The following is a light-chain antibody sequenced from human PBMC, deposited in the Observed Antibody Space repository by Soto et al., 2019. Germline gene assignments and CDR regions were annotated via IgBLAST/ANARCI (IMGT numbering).Light chain of an antibody. CDR2: EVT. CDR1: SSDVGGYNY. V-gene: IGLV2-8*01. J-gene: IGLJ3*02. Sequence: QSALTQPPSASGSPGQSVTISCTGTSSDVGGYNYVSWYQHHPGKAPKLVIYEVTKRPSGVPVRFSGSKSGNTASLSVSGLQAEDEADYYCSSYAGRYSWVFGGGTKLTVL. CDR3: SSYAGRYSWV.